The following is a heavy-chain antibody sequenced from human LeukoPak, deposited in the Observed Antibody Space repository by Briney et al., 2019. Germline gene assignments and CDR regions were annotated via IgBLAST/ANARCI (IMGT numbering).Heavy chain of an antibody. CDR1: GFTFSSYA. Sequence: GGSLRLSCAASGFTFSSYAMHWVRQAPGKGLEWVAVISHDGSNKYYADSVKGRFTISRDNSKNTLYLQMNSLRAEDTAVYYCARDRTARRDYWGQGTLVTVSS. CDR3: ARDRTARRDY. J-gene: IGHJ4*02. D-gene: IGHD6-6*01. CDR2: ISHDGSNK. V-gene: IGHV3-30-3*01.